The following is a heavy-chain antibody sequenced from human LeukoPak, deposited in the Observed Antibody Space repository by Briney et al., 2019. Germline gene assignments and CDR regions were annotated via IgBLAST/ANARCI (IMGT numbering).Heavy chain of an antibody. Sequence: LSLTCAVYGGSFSGYYWSWIRQPPGKGLEWVSSIRSSTTYVYYADSVKGRFTISRDNAKNSLYLQMNSLRAEDTAVYYCARDSLTMIVGRQKRGLDYWGQGTLVTVSS. D-gene: IGHD3-22*01. CDR3: ARDSLTMIVGRQKRGLDY. J-gene: IGHJ4*02. CDR1: GGSFSGYY. V-gene: IGHV3-11*06. CDR2: IRSSTTYV.